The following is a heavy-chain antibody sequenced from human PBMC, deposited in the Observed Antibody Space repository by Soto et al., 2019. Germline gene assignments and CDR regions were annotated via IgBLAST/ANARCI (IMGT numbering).Heavy chain of an antibody. CDR1: GYTFTSYY. J-gene: IGHJ6*01. CDR3: AREYCGGDCYSASYYYYYYGMDV. CDR2: INPSGGST. V-gene: IGHV1-46*01. Sequence: ASVKVSCKASGYTFTSYYMHWVRQAPGQGLEWMGIINPSGGSTSYAQKFQGRVTMTRDTSTSTVYMELSSLRSEDTAVYYCAREYCGGDCYSASYYYYYYGMDVWG. D-gene: IGHD2-21*02.